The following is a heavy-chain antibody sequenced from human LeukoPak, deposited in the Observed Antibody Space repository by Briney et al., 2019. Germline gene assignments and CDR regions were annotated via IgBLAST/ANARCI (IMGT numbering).Heavy chain of an antibody. Sequence: SQTLSLTCTVSGGFISSHYCSWIRQPPGKGLEWIGYIYNSGSTNYNPSLKSGVTISVDTSKNQFSLKLSSVTAADTAVYYCARQEDCGGDCYPDYWGQGTLVTVSS. J-gene: IGHJ4*02. D-gene: IGHD2-21*02. CDR2: IYNSGST. V-gene: IGHV4-59*11. CDR3: ARQEDCGGDCYPDY. CDR1: GGFISSHY.